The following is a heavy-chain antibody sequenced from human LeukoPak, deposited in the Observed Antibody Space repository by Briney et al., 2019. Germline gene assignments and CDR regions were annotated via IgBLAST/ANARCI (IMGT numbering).Heavy chain of an antibody. J-gene: IGHJ6*02. CDR2: IYTNGIT. V-gene: IGHV4-61*02. D-gene: IGHD2-15*01. CDR3: ARDPVGHCSGGSCPPGYYYGMDV. Sequence: SQTLSLTCTVSGGSVSSGSYHWSWIRQPAGTGLEWIGRIYTNGITHYNPSLKSRVTMSIDTPKNQFSLKLSSVTAADTAVYYCARDPVGHCSGGSCPPGYYYGMDVWGQGTTVTVSS. CDR1: GGSVSSGSYH.